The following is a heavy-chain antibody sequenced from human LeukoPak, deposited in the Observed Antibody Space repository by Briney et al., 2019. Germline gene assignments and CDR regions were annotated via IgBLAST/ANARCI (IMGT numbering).Heavy chain of an antibody. CDR2: IKQDGSEK. Sequence: GGSLRLSCAASGFTFSSYGMSWVRQAPGKGLEWVANIKQDGSEKYYVDSVKGRFTISRDNAKNSLYLQMNSLRAEDTAVYYCARDIADYWGQGTLVTVSS. V-gene: IGHV3-7*03. J-gene: IGHJ4*02. CDR1: GFTFSSYG. CDR3: ARDIADY. D-gene: IGHD6-13*01.